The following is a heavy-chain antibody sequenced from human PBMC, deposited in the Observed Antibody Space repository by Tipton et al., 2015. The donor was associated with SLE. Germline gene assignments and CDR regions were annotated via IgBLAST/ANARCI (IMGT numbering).Heavy chain of an antibody. J-gene: IGHJ6*02. V-gene: IGHV7-4-1*02. CDR2: INTNTGNP. CDR3: AKGQRNFVPGRMDV. CDR1: GYTFISYS. Sequence: QSGAEVKKPGASVKVSCKASGYTFISYSMNWVRQAPGQGLEWMGWINTNTGNPTYAQGFTGRFVFSLDTSVSTAYLQISSLKAEDTAVYYCAKGQRNFVPGRMDVWGQGTTVTVS. D-gene: IGHD1-14*01.